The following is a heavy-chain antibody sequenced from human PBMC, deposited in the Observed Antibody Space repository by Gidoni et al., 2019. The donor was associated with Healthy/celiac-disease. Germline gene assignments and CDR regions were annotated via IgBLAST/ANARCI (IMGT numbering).Heavy chain of an antibody. Sequence: QVQLQQWGAGLLKPSETLSLTCAVYGGSFSGYYWSWRRQPPGKGLEWIGEINHRGSTNYNPSLKSRVTISVDTSKNQFSLKLSSVTAADTAVYYCARGHIAVYGDAFDIWGQGTMVTVSS. CDR2: INHRGST. J-gene: IGHJ3*02. V-gene: IGHV4-34*01. CDR1: GGSFSGYY. D-gene: IGHD6-19*01. CDR3: ARGHIAVYGDAFDI.